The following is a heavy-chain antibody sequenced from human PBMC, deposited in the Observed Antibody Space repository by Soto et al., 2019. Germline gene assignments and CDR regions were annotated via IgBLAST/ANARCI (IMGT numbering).Heavy chain of an antibody. Sequence: EVQLVESGGGLVQPGGSLRLSCVDSGFTFSSYWMSWVRQAPVQGLEWVGNIKQDGSEENYVDAVEGRFTISRDNAKNSMYLKMNCLRAEDSVVFYWAGIASCARGWDGWGQGTPVVVSS. D-gene: IGHD3-3*02. CDR1: GFTFSSYW. V-gene: IGHV3-7*01. CDR2: IKQDGSEE. J-gene: IGHJ6*02. CDR3: AGIASCARGWDG.